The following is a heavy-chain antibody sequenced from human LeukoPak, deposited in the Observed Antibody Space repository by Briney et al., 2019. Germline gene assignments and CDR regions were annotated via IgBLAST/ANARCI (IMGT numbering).Heavy chain of an antibody. CDR2: ISYDGSNK. D-gene: IGHD3-10*01. CDR1: GFTFSSYG. V-gene: IGHV3-30*18. Sequence: GRSLRLSCAASGFTFSSYGMHWVRQAPGKGLEGLAVISYDGSNKYYADSVKGRFTISRDNSKNTLYLQMNSLRAEDTAVYYCAKGSSPYGSGSYHPYYYYYGMDVWGQGTTVTVSS. J-gene: IGHJ6*02. CDR3: AKGSSPYGSGSYHPYYYYYGMDV.